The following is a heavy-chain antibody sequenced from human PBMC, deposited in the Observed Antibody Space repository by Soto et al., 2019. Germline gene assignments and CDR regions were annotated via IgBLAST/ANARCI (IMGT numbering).Heavy chain of an antibody. CDR1: GLTFSSYW. J-gene: IGHJ6*02. Sequence: PGGSLRLSCAASGLTFSSYWMHWVRQTPGKGLVWVSHINRDGSSTSYADSVKGRFTISRDNAKNTLYLQMNSLRAEDTAVYYCALAGHGSGREDYYYGMDVWGQGTTVTSP. D-gene: IGHD3-10*01. V-gene: IGHV3-74*01. CDR2: INRDGSST. CDR3: ALAGHGSGREDYYYGMDV.